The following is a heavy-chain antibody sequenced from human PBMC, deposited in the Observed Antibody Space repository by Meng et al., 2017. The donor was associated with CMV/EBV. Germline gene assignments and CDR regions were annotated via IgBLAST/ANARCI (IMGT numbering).Heavy chain of an antibody. Sequence: SETLSLTCAVYGGSFSGYYWSWIRQPPGKGLEWIGEINHSGSTNYNPSLESRVTISVDTSKNQFSLKLSSVTAADTAVYYCASSTVVTDLDYWGQGTLVTVSS. V-gene: IGHV4-34*01. CDR1: GGSFSGYY. J-gene: IGHJ4*02. CDR2: INHSGST. CDR3: ASSTVVTDLDY. D-gene: IGHD4-23*01.